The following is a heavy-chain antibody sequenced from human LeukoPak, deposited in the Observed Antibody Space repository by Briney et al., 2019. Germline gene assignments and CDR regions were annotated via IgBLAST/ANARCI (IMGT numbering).Heavy chain of an antibody. CDR3: ARGGEVHYFDY. V-gene: IGHV3-7*01. J-gene: IGHJ4*02. CDR2: IKQDGSEK. Sequence: HTGGSLRLSCAASVFTFSSYWMSWVRQAPGKGLDWVANIKQDGSEKYYVDSVKGRFTISRDNAKNSLYLQMNSLRAEDTAVYYCARGGEVHYFDYWGQGTLVTVSS. CDR1: VFTFSSYW.